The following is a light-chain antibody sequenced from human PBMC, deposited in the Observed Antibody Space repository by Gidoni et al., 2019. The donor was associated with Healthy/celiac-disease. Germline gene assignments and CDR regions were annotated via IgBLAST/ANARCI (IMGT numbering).Light chain of an antibody. V-gene: IGKV3-15*01. CDR1: QSVSSN. CDR2: GAS. Sequence: EIVMTPSPATLSVSPGERATLSGRASQSVSSNLAWYQQKPCQAPRLLIYGASTRATGIPARFSGSGSGTEFTLTISSLQSEDFAVYYCQQYNNWPALTFGGGTKVEIK. J-gene: IGKJ4*01. CDR3: QQYNNWPALT.